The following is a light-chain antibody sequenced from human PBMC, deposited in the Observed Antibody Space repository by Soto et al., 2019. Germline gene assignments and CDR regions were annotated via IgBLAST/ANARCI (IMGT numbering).Light chain of an antibody. V-gene: IGKV3-20*01. J-gene: IGKJ4*01. CDR2: GAS. CDR1: QSVGTY. CDR3: QQYVSIPLT. Sequence: EIVLTQSPDTLSLSPGERDTLSCRASQSVGTYLAWYQQKPGQAPRLLIYGASSRATGIPDRFSGSGSGTDFTLTISRLEPEDFAVYYCQQYVSIPLTFGGGTKVDIK.